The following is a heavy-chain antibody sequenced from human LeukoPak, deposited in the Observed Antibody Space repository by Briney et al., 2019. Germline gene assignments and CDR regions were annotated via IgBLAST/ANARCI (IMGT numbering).Heavy chain of an antibody. D-gene: IGHD3-10*01. CDR2: IYSGGRT. CDR1: GFTVSSNY. V-gene: IGHV3-53*01. J-gene: IGHJ4*02. Sequence: PGGSLRLSRTASGFTVSSNYMSWVRPAPGKGLEWVSVIYSGGRTYYADSVKGRFTPSRDNSKNTLYLQMNSLRAEDTAVYYCARLYGSGSLHFDYWGQGTLVTVSS. CDR3: ARLYGSGSLHFDY.